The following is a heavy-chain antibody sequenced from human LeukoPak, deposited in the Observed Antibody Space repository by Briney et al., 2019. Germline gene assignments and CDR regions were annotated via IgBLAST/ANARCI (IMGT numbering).Heavy chain of an antibody. D-gene: IGHD2-2*02. Sequence: SVKVSCKASGGTFSSYAISWVRQAPGQGLEWMGRIIPILGIANYAQKFQGRVTITADKSTSTAHMELSSLRSEDTAVYYCARDMDCSSTSCYTFSLGYYYYGMDVWGQGTTVTVSS. CDR2: IIPILGIA. CDR3: ARDMDCSSTSCYTFSLGYYYYGMDV. CDR1: GGTFSSYA. V-gene: IGHV1-69*04. J-gene: IGHJ6*02.